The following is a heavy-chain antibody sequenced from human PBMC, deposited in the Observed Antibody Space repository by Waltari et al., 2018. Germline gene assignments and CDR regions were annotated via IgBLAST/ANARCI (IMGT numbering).Heavy chain of an antibody. Sequence: QVQLQESGPGLVKPSETLSLTCTVSGGSISSYYWNWIRQPPGKGLEWIGNIYYSGSTSYNPPRKSRGTISVDTSKNQFSLKLSSVTAADTAVYYCARQWGKAAQSSGFDYWGQGTLVTVSS. CDR2: IYYSGST. D-gene: IGHD6-6*01. J-gene: IGHJ4*02. CDR3: ARQWGKAAQSSGFDY. CDR1: GGSISSYY. V-gene: IGHV4-59*08.